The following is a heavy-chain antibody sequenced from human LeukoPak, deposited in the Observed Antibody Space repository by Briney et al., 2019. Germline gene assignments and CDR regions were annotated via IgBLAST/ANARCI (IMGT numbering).Heavy chain of an antibody. D-gene: IGHD1-14*01. J-gene: IGHJ3*01. CDR3: ARASNRAFDA. CDR2: TYYRSKWGS. CDR1: GDSVSSEDAA. V-gene: IGHV6-1*01. Sequence: SQTPSLTFAISGDSVSSEDAAWNWIRQSPSRGLEWLGRTYYRSKWGSDYAVSVKSRVTVNPDPSKNQFSLQLNSVTPEDTAVYFCARASNRAFDAWGQGTVVIVSS.